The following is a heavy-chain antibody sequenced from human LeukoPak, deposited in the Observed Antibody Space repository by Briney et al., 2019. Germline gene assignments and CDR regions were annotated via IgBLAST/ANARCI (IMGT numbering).Heavy chain of an antibody. D-gene: IGHD3-22*01. Sequence: SETLSLTCAVYGGSFSGYYWSWIRQPPGKGLEWIGEINHSGSTYYNPSLKSRVTISVDTSKNQFSLKLSSVTAADTAVYYCVRLVRDSSGYYCGYWGQGTLVTVSS. CDR1: GGSFSGYY. CDR2: INHSGST. CDR3: VRLVRDSSGYYCGY. V-gene: IGHV4-34*01. J-gene: IGHJ4*02.